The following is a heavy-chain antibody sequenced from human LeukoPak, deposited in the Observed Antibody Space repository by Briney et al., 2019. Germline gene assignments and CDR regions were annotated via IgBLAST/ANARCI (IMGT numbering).Heavy chain of an antibody. D-gene: IGHD5-18*01. CDR3: ARGDKAMVTLKMFHFDC. J-gene: IGHJ4*02. Sequence: GGSLRLSCAVSGFTFSTKSMNWVRQAPGKGLEWVSYITADSGTTYYADSVKGRFTISRDNAQNSLFLQMNSLRAEDTAVYYCARGDKAMVTLKMFHFDCWGQGTLVTVSS. CDR2: ITADSGTT. CDR1: GFTFSTKS. V-gene: IGHV3-48*04.